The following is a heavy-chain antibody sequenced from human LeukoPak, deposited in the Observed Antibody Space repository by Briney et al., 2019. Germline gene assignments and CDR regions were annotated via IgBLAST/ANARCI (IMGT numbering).Heavy chain of an antibody. CDR2: ISSSSSTI. Sequence: PGGSLRLSCAASGFTFSSYSMNWVRQAPGKGLEWVSYISSSSSTIYYADSVKGRFTISRDNAKNSLYLQMNSLRAEDTAVYYCARETSIAVAGTTTDAFDIWGQGTMVTVSS. CDR3: ARETSIAVAGTTTDAFDI. CDR1: GFTFSSYS. D-gene: IGHD6-19*01. V-gene: IGHV3-48*01. J-gene: IGHJ3*02.